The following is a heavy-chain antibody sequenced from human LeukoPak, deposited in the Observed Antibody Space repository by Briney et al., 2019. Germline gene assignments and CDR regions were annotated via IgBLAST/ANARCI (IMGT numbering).Heavy chain of an antibody. CDR2: IYYDGSNI. V-gene: IGHV3-33*01. CDR1: EFTFTTYG. D-gene: IGHD1-1*01. J-gene: IGHJ4*02. Sequence: GGSLRLSCAASEFTFTTYGMHWVRPAPGKGLEWVAFIYYDGSNIYYADYVKGRFTISRDISKNTLYLQMDSLRAEDTAIYYCARDWKTNSFDYWGQGTLVTVSS. CDR3: ARDWKTNSFDY.